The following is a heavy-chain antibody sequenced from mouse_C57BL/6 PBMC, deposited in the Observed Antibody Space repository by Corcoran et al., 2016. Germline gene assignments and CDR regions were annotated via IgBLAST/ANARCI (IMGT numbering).Heavy chain of an antibody. V-gene: IGHV1-26*01. D-gene: IGHD1-1*01. CDR1: GYTFTDSY. J-gene: IGHJ1*03. CDR3: ARGGYGSSSDWYFDV. CDR2: INPNNGGT. Sequence: EVQLQISGPELVKTGASVNITCTASGYTFTDSYMNCVKHSHVKSLEWIGDINPNNGGTSSNQKFKGKATLTVYKSSSTAYMELRSLTSEDSAVYYCARGGYGSSSDWYFDVWGTCTTVTVSS.